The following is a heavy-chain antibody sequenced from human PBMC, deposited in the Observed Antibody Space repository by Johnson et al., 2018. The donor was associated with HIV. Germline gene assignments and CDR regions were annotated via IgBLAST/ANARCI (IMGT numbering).Heavy chain of an antibody. CDR3: ARVGGSWMLDAFDI. D-gene: IGHD3-10*01. V-gene: IGHV3-30*02. J-gene: IGHJ3*02. Sequence: QVQLVESGGGVVQPGGSLRLSCAGSGFTFSSYGMHWVRQAPGKGLEWVSFIRYDGSDKHYADSVKGRFTISRDNSKNTVYLETKSLRPEDTAVYYCARVGGSWMLDAFDIWGQGTVVTVSS. CDR1: GFTFSSYG. CDR2: IRYDGSDK.